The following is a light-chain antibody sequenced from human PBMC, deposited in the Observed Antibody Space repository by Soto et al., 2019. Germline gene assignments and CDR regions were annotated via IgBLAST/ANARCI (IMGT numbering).Light chain of an antibody. CDR2: GTS. CDR3: QQYGSSIT. J-gene: IGKJ5*01. V-gene: IGKV3-20*01. Sequence: IVLTQSQGTLWLSQGESPTLASRASQSVPRSYLAWYQQKPGQAPRLLIYGTSSRATGIPDRFSGSGSGTDFTLTISRLEPEDFAVFYCQQYGSSITFGQGTRLEIK. CDR1: QSVPRSY.